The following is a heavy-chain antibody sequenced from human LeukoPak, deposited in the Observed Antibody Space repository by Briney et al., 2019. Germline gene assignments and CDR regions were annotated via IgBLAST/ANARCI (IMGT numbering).Heavy chain of an antibody. J-gene: IGHJ4*02. CDR1: GFTFSGFG. CDR3: ARGLWDIVVVVAATNDY. D-gene: IGHD2-15*01. CDR2: IWYDGSEE. V-gene: IGHV3-33*01. Sequence: GGSLRLSCSASGFTFSGFGMHWVRQAPGKGLEWVAVIWYDGSEEYYADSVKGRFTISRDNSKNTLYLQMNSLRGEDTAVYYCARGLWDIVVVVAATNDYWGQGTLVTVSS.